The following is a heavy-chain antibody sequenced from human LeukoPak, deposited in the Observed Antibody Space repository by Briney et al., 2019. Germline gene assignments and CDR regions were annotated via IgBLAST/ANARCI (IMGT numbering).Heavy chain of an antibody. CDR1: GFTFSSYG. V-gene: IGHV3-33*01. Sequence: GRSLRLSCAASGFTFSSYGMHWVRQAPGKGMEWVEVIWYDGSNKYYADSVKGRFTISRDNSKNTLYLQMNSLRAEDTAVYYCASDSTQYGDYNYAFDIWGQGTMVTVSS. CDR3: ASDSTQYGDYNYAFDI. J-gene: IGHJ3*02. CDR2: IWYDGSNK. D-gene: IGHD4-17*01.